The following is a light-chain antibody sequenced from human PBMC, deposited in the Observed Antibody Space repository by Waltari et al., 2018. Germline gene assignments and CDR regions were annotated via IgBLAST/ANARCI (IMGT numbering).Light chain of an antibody. CDR3: QSFDSSLGGSV. V-gene: IGLV1-40*01. J-gene: IGLJ1*01. CDR1: SPNLGAGYD. Sequence: QSVLTQPPSVSGAPGQRVTIPCTGNSPNLGAGYDVHWYQHLPGRAPKLLIKENRKRPSGVPDRFSGSKSGTSASLAITGLQAEDEADYYCQSFDSSLGGSVFGTGTKVSVL. CDR2: ENR.